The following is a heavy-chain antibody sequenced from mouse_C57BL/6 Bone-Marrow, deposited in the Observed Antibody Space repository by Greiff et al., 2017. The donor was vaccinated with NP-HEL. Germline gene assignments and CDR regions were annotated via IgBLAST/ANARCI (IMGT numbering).Heavy chain of an antibody. Sequence: QVQLQQPGAELVKPGASVKMSCKASGYTFTSYWITWVKQRPGQGLEWIGDIYPGSGSTNYNEKFKSKATLTVDTSSSTAYMQLSSLTSEDSAVYYCARYGYGSSYGYFDVWGTGTTLTVSS. J-gene: IGHJ1*03. V-gene: IGHV1-55*01. D-gene: IGHD1-1*01. CDR1: GYTFTSYW. CDR3: ARYGYGSSYGYFDV. CDR2: IYPGSGST.